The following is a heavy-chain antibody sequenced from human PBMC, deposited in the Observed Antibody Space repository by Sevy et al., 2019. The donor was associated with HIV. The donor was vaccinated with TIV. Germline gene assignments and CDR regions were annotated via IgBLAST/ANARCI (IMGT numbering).Heavy chain of an antibody. D-gene: IGHD2-2*01. CDR1: GGSISSGGYY. CDR3: ARDIRRWGGEGKDIVVVPAAIDWFDP. J-gene: IGHJ5*02. V-gene: IGHV4-31*03. CDR2: IYYSGST. Sequence: LRLSCTVSGGSISSGGYYWSWIRQHPVKGLEWIGYIYYSGSTCYNPSLKSRVTISVDTSKNQFSLKLSSVTAADTAVYYYARDIRRWGGEGKDIVVVPAAIDWFDPWGQGTLVTVSS.